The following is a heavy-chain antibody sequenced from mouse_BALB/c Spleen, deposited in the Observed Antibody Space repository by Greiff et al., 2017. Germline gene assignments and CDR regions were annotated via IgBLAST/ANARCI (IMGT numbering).Heavy chain of an antibody. Sequence: QVQLQQPGAELVKPGASVKLSCKASGYTFTSYWMHWVKQRPGQGLEWIGEINPSNGRTNYNEKFKSKATLTVDKSSSTAYMQLSSLTSEDSAVYYCARKDGYYEDYYAIDYWGQGTSVTVSS. CDR3: ARKDGYYEDYYAIDY. J-gene: IGHJ4*01. D-gene: IGHD2-3*01. CDR1: GYTFTSYW. V-gene: IGHV1S81*02. CDR2: INPSNGRT.